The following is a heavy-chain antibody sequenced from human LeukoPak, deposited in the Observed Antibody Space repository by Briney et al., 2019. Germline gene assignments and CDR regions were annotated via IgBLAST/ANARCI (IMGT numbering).Heavy chain of an antibody. J-gene: IGHJ4*02. CDR1: GFTFSSYS. CDR2: ISSSNFYI. Sequence: GGSLRLSCAASGFTFSSYSMNWVRQAPGKGLEWLSSISSSNFYIYYADSIKPRFTISRDDAKNSLYLQMNSLRAEDTAVYYCARVLDGYNLSPCDYWGQGTLVTVSS. D-gene: IGHD5-24*01. CDR3: ARVLDGYNLSPCDY. V-gene: IGHV3-21*01.